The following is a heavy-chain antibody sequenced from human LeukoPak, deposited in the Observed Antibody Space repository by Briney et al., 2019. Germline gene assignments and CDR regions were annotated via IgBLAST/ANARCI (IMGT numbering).Heavy chain of an antibody. CDR1: GFTFSDYW. D-gene: IGHD3-10*01. CDR2: IKHDGSEK. CDR3: ACPFCALGSF. J-gene: IGHJ4*02. Sequence: GGSLSLSCAPSGFTFSDYWMSWVRQAPGKGLEWVANIKHDGSEKKYVDSVKGRFTISRDNAKNSLYLQMNSLRAEDTAVYYCACPFCALGSFWAQGTLVTVSS. V-gene: IGHV3-7*01.